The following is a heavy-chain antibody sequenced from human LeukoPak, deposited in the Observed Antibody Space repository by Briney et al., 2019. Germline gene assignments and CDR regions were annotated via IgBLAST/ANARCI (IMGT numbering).Heavy chain of an antibody. Sequence: GGSLRLSCAASGFTFDDYNMIWVRQTPGKGLEWVSLITWDGGETFYADSVQGRFTISRDNTRDSLYLHMTRLKVEDTAFYYCVKDNFYDSNLSDPWGQGTLVTVSS. D-gene: IGHD3-22*01. CDR3: VKDNFYDSNLSDP. CDR1: GFTFDDYN. V-gene: IGHV3-43*01. CDR2: ITWDGGET. J-gene: IGHJ5*02.